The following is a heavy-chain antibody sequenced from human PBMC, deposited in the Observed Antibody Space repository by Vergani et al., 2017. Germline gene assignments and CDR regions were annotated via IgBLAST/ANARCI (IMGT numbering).Heavy chain of an antibody. D-gene: IGHD2-2*01. V-gene: IGHV3-15*01. CDR2: IKSKTDGGTT. J-gene: IGHJ5*02. CDR3: TTEKYQLLLIGWFDP. Sequence: EVQLVESGGGLVQPGGSLRLSCAASGFTFSNAWMSWVRQAPGKGLEWVGRIKSKTDGGTTDYAAPVKGRFTISRDDSKNTLYLQMNSLKTEDTAVYYCTTEKYQLLLIGWFDPWGQGTLVTVSS. CDR1: GFTFSNAW.